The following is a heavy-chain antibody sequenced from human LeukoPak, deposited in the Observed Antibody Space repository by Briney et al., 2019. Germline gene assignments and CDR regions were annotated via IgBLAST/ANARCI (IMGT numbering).Heavy chain of an antibody. CDR3: ARKKYSSSFYFDY. CDR2: IYSGGST. J-gene: IGHJ4*02. CDR1: GFTVSSNY. Sequence: GGPLRLSCAASGFTVSSNYMSWVRQAPGKGLEWVSVIYSGGSTYYADSVKGRFTISRDNSKNTLYLQMNSLRAEDTAVYYCARKKYSSSFYFDYWGQGTLVTVSS. D-gene: IGHD6-6*01. V-gene: IGHV3-53*01.